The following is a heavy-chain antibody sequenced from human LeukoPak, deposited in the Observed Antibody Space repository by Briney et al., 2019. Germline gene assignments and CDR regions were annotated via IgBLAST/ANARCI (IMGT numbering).Heavy chain of an antibody. CDR3: ARAPGSPYGGNSGY. J-gene: IGHJ4*02. CDR2: ISYDGSNK. CDR1: GFTFSSYA. Sequence: GGSLRLSCAASGFTFSSYAMHWVRQAPGKGLEWVAVISYDGSNKYYADSVKGRFTISRDNSKNTLYLQMNSLRAGDTAVYYCARAPGSPYGGNSGYWGQGTLVTVSS. D-gene: IGHD4-23*01. V-gene: IGHV3-30-3*01.